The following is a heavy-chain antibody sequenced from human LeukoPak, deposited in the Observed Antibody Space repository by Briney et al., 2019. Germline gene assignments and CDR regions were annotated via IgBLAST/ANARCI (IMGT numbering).Heavy chain of an antibody. Sequence: GGSLRLSCAASGFTFSSYWMSWVRQAPGKGLEWVANIKQDGSEKYYVDSVKGRFTISRDNAKNSLYLQMNSLRAEDTAVYYCARVGCSSTSCYAGAFDYWGQGTLVTVSS. D-gene: IGHD2-2*01. CDR2: IKQDGSEK. J-gene: IGHJ4*02. V-gene: IGHV3-7*01. CDR3: ARVGCSSTSCYAGAFDY. CDR1: GFTFSSYW.